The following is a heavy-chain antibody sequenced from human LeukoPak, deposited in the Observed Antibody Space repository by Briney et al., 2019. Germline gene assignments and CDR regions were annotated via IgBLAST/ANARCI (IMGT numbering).Heavy chain of an antibody. V-gene: IGHV4-39*01. CDR2: IYYSGNT. D-gene: IGHD5-18*01. CDR1: GGSISSSDYY. J-gene: IGHJ4*02. CDR3: ARYPTAMVSFDY. Sequence: PSETLSLTCIVSGGSISSSDYYWGWIRQPPGKGLEWIGSIYYSGNTYYNPSLKSRVTISVDTSKNQFSLRLSFVTAADTAVYYCARYPTAMVSFDYWGQGTLVTVSS.